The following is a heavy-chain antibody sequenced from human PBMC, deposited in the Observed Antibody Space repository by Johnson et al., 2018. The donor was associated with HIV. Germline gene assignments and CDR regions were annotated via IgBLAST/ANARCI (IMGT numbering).Heavy chain of an antibody. J-gene: IGHJ3*02. V-gene: IGHV3-30*02. CDR3: AKGRIVGALQSAFDI. CDR1: GFTFSSYG. D-gene: IGHD1-26*01. Sequence: QVQLVESGGGVVRPGGSLRLSCAASGFTFSSYGMHWVRQAPGKGLEWVAFIRNDGSNKYYVDSVKGRFTISRDNSKNTLHLQMNSLRGEDTAVYYCAKGRIVGALQSAFDIWGQGTMVTVSS. CDR2: IRNDGSNK.